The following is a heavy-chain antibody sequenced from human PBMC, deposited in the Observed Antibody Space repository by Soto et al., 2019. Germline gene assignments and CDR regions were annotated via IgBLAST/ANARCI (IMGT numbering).Heavy chain of an antibody. D-gene: IGHD2-2*01. CDR1: GYTFTGYY. Sequence: GASVKVSCKASGYTFTGYYMHWVRQAPGQGLEWMGWINPNSGGTNYAQKFQGRVTMTRDTSISTAYMELSRLRSDDTAVYYCARDPLDGLGVVVPAPGGSYYYGMDVWGQGTTVTVSS. CDR3: ARDPLDGLGVVVPAPGGSYYYGMDV. V-gene: IGHV1-2*02. CDR2: INPNSGGT. J-gene: IGHJ6*02.